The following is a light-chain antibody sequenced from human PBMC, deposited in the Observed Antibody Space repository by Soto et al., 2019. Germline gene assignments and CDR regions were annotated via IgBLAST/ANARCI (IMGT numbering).Light chain of an antibody. CDR2: GAS. CDR3: QQYGSSPRT. CDR1: QSASSSY. V-gene: IGKV3-20*01. Sequence: EIVLTQSPGSLSLSPGERATLSCRASQSASSSYLAWYQQKPGQAPRLLIYGASSRATGIPDRFSGSGSGTDFTLTISRLEPEEFAVYYCQQYGSSPRTFGQGTKVEIK. J-gene: IGKJ1*01.